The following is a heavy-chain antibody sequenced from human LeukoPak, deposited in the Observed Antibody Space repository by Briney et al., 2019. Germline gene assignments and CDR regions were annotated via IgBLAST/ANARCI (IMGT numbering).Heavy chain of an antibody. CDR1: GFTFSSYS. CDR2: ISSSSSYI. V-gene: IGHV3-21*01. CDR3: ARVSILGLQGPNWFDP. D-gene: IGHD3-3*01. J-gene: IGHJ5*02. Sequence: GGSLRLSCAASGFTFSSYSMNWVRQAPGKGLEWVSSISSSSSYIYYAASVKGRFTISRDNAKNSLYLQMNSLRAEDTAVYYCARVSILGLQGPNWFDPWGQGTLVTVSS.